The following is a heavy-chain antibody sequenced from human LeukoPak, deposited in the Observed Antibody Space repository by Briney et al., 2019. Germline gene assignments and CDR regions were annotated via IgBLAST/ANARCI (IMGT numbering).Heavy chain of an antibody. CDR1: GYSFTSYW. J-gene: IGHJ4*02. CDR3: ARRSSGGKEFDY. D-gene: IGHD6-19*01. V-gene: IGHV5-51*01. CDR2: MYPGDSDT. Sequence: GESLKISCKASGYSFTSYWIAWVRQMPGKGLEWMGIMYPGDSDTRYSPSFQGQVTISADKSFSTVYLQWSSLKASDTAMYFCARRSSGGKEFDYWGQGTLVTVSS.